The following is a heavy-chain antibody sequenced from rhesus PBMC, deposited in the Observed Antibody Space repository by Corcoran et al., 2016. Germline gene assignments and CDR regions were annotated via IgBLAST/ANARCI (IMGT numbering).Heavy chain of an antibody. D-gene: IGHD2-21*01. V-gene: IGHV1-138*01. CDR3: ERVGWLVY. Sequence: QVQLVQSGAEVTKPGSSVKVSCQASGYTFTDYYMHGVRQAPGQGLEWIGNINPRTEETNYAQNFQARVTMTIATSTSTASMELNSLRSEDTAVYYCERVGWLVYWGQGVLVTVSS. J-gene: IGHJ4*01. CDR1: GYTFTDYY. CDR2: INPRTEET.